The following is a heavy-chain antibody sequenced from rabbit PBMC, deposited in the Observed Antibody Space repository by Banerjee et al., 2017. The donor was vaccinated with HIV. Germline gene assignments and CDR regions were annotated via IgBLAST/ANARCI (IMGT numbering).Heavy chain of an antibody. CDR1: GFSFSNKYV. CDR2: INTSSGNT. Sequence: QEQLEESGGGLVKPEGSLTLTCKASGFSFSNKYVMCWVRQAPGKGLEWIACINTSSGNTVYASWVNGRFTISSDNTQNTVSLQMNSLTAADTATYFCARDLAGVIGWNFGLWGQGT. V-gene: IGHV1S45*01. CDR3: ARDLAGVIGWNFGL. J-gene: IGHJ3*01. D-gene: IGHD4-1*01.